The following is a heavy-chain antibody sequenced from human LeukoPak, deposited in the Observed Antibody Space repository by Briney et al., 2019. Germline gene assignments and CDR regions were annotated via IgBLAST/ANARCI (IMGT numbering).Heavy chain of an antibody. D-gene: IGHD3-3*01. CDR1: GHRFTNHW. Sequence: GESLKISCEVSGHRFTNHWIGWVRQMPGKGLEWMGIINLGDSDTRYSPSFQGQVTISADKSISTAYLQWSSLKASDTAMYYCARPTWDFWSGFVGYWGQGTLVTVSS. CDR2: INLGDSDT. V-gene: IGHV5-51*01. CDR3: ARPTWDFWSGFVGY. J-gene: IGHJ4*02.